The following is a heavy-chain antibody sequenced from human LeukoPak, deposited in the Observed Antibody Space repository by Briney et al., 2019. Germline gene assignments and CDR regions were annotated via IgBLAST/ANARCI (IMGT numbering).Heavy chain of an antibody. V-gene: IGHV1-69*04. CDR3: ARGLYSGYDYD. J-gene: IGHJ4*02. CDR2: IISILGIA. Sequence: ASVKVSCKASGGTFSSYAISWVRQAPGQGLEWMGRIISILGIANYAQKFQGRVTITADKSTSTAYMELSSLRSEDTAVYYCARGLYSGYDYDWGQGTLVTVSS. D-gene: IGHD5-12*01. CDR1: GGTFSSYA.